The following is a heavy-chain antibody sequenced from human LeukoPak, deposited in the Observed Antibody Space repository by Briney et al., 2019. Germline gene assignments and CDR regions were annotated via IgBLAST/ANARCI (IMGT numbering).Heavy chain of an antibody. CDR1: GFTVSSNY. CDR2: IYDSGTT. Sequence: PGGSLRLSCATSGFTVSSNYMSWVRQAPGKGLEWVSVIYDSGTTYYADSVKGRLTISRDNSKSMLYLQMNSLRAEDTAMYYCAKGSRSSRPYYFDWWGQGTLVTVSS. J-gene: IGHJ4*02. D-gene: IGHD6-6*01. V-gene: IGHV3-53*01. CDR3: AKGSRSSRPYYFDW.